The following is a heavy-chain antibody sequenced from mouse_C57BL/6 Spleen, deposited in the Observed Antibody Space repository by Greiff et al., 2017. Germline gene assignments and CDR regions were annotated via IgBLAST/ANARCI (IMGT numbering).Heavy chain of an antibody. CDR1: GYTFTSYG. V-gene: IGHV1-81*01. Sequence: QVHVKQSGAELARPGASVKLSCKASGYTFTSYGISWVKQRTGQGLEWIGEIYPRSGNTYYNEKFKGKATLTADKSSSTAYMELRSLTSEDSAVYFCARKGQYYYAMDYWGQGTSVTVSS. CDR2: IYPRSGNT. J-gene: IGHJ4*01. CDR3: ARKGQYYYAMDY.